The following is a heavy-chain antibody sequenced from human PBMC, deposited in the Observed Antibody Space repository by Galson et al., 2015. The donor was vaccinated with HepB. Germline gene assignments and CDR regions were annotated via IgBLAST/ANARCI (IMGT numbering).Heavy chain of an antibody. CDR2: INPTSGTT. CDR3: ARDLYGMDV. Sequence: SVTVSCKASGSSFTSYYLHWVRQAPGQGLEWMGIINPTSGTTTYAQKFQGRVTMTRDTSTSTLYMELSSLKSDDTAVYYCARDLYGMDVWGQGTTVTVSS. J-gene: IGHJ6*02. V-gene: IGHV1-46*01. CDR1: GSSFTSYY.